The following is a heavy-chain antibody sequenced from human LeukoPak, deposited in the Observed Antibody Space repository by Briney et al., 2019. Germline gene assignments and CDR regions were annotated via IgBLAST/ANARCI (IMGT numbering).Heavy chain of an antibody. CDR1: GGSISGYY. CDR2: IYYSGST. D-gene: IGHD1-26*01. J-gene: IGHJ3*02. V-gene: IGHV4-59*12. Sequence: SETLSLTCIVSGGSISGYYWSWIRQPPGKGLEWIGYIYYSGSTNYNPSLKSRVTMSVDTSKNQFSLKLSSVTAADTAVYYCARAAYYLDIWGQGTMVTVSS. CDR3: ARAAYYLDI.